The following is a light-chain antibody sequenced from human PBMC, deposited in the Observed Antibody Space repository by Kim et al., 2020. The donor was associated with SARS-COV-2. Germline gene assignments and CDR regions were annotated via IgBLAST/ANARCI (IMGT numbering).Light chain of an antibody. CDR1: QDIRSD. CDR3: LQHRSFPYT. CDR2: DAI. Sequence: IQMTQSPSSLSASVGDRVTITCRASQDIRSDLGWFQQKPGKAPKRLIYDAISLESGVPSRFSGSGSGTEFTLTINSLRPEDFTTYYCLQHRSFPYTFGRGTKLEI. J-gene: IGKJ2*01. V-gene: IGKV1-17*01.